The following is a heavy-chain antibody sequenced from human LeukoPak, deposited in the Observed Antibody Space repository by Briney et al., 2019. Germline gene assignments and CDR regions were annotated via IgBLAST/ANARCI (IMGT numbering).Heavy chain of an antibody. V-gene: IGHV4-34*01. CDR3: ARPWNYGIYYYMDV. D-gene: IGHD1-7*01. J-gene: IGHJ6*03. CDR1: GGSFNTYY. Sequence: PSETLSLTCTVYGGSFNTYYWGWIRQPPGKGLEWIGEINPSGRTNYNPSLKSRVTISIDASKNQFSLNLNSVTAADTAVYYCARPWNYGIYYYMDVWDKGTTVTVSS. CDR2: INPSGRT.